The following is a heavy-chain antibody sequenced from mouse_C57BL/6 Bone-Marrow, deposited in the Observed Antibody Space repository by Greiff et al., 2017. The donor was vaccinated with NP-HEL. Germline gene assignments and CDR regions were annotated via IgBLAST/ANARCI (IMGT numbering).Heavy chain of an antibody. Sequence: EVQLVESGPGLVKPSQSLSLTCSVTGYSITSGYYWNWIRQFPGNKLEWMGYISYDGSNNYNPSLKNRISITRDTSKNQFFLKLNSVTTEDTATYYCASLRREYYFDYWGQGTTLTVSS. CDR3: ASLRREYYFDY. V-gene: IGHV3-6*01. J-gene: IGHJ2*01. D-gene: IGHD2-12*01. CDR1: GYSITSGYY. CDR2: ISYDGSN.